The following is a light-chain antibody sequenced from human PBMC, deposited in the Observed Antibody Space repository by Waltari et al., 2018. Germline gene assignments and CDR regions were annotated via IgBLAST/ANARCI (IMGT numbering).Light chain of an antibody. CDR2: DVS. Sequence: QSALTQPAASSGSPGQSVTIPCTGASSDIGRYDIVSWYQHHPGNAPKLVISDVSKRPSGVSDRFSGSKSGDTASLTISGLQFEDEADYYCCSYAGNYVWVFGGGTRLTVL. CDR1: SSDIGRYDI. J-gene: IGLJ3*02. CDR3: CSYAGNYVWV. V-gene: IGLV2-23*02.